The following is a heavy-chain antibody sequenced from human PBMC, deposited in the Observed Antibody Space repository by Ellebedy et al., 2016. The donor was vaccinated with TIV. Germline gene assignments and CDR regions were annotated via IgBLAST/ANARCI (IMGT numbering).Heavy chain of an antibody. D-gene: IGHD3-3*01. CDR3: AGLALYYDFWSE. Sequence: GESLKISCAASGFTFSSYGMHWVRQAPGKGLEWVAYMWFDGSNKNYADSVKGRFTISRDNSKNTLYLRMNSLRAEDTAVYYCAGLALYYDFWSEWGQGTLVTVSS. CDR1: GFTFSSYG. CDR2: MWFDGSNK. V-gene: IGHV3-30*02. J-gene: IGHJ4*02.